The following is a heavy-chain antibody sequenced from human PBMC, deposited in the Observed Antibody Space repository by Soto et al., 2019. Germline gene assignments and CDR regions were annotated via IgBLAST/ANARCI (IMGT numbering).Heavy chain of an antibody. D-gene: IGHD6-19*01. J-gene: IGHJ6*02. V-gene: IGHV1-69*13. CDR2: IIPIFGTA. CDR1: RFAFSKFI. Sequence: AVKVSFKASRFAFSKFIVTWVRQAPGLGLEWVGGIIPIFGTANYAQKFQGRVTITADESTSTSYMEVNNLRSEDTAVYYCAKVRYSSPMGYYYGMDVWGQGTTVTVSS. CDR3: AKVRYSSPMGYYYGMDV.